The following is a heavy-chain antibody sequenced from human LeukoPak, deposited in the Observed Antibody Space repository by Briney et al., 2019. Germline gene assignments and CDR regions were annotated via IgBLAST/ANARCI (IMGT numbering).Heavy chain of an antibody. CDR3: ARDDGGSLEH. V-gene: IGHV3-7*01. D-gene: IGHD1-26*01. CDR2: IKQDESTK. J-gene: IGHJ4*02. Sequence: TWGSLRLSCAASGFTFSNYWMAWVRQAPGKGLEWVANIKQDESTKHYVESVKGRFTISRDNTKNSLYLQMNSLRAEDSAVYYCARDDGGSLEHWSQGTLVTVSS. CDR1: GFTFSNYW.